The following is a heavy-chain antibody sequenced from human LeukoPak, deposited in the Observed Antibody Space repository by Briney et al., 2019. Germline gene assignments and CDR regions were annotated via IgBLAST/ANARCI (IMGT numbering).Heavy chain of an antibody. Sequence: GESLKISCKCSGYSLTTYWIGWVRQMPGKGLEWMGIIYPGDSESRYSPSFQGQVTISADKSITTAYLQWSSLEASDTAIYYCARLNYGSASYFDYWGQGTLVTVSS. CDR1: GYSLTTYW. J-gene: IGHJ4*02. V-gene: IGHV5-51*01. D-gene: IGHD3-10*01. CDR2: IYPGDSES. CDR3: ARLNYGSASYFDY.